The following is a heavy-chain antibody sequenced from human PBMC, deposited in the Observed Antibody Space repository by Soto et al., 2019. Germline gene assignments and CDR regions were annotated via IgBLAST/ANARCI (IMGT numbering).Heavy chain of an antibody. V-gene: IGHV1-69*02. CDR1: GGTFSSYT. CDR2: IIPILGIA. CDR3: ASSLYDILTANWFDP. Sequence: SVKVSCKASGGTFSSYTISWVRQAPGQGLEWMGRIIPILGIANYAQKFQGRVTITADKSTSTAYMELSSLRSEDTAVYYCASSLYDILTANWFDPWGQGTLVTVSS. D-gene: IGHD3-9*01. J-gene: IGHJ5*02.